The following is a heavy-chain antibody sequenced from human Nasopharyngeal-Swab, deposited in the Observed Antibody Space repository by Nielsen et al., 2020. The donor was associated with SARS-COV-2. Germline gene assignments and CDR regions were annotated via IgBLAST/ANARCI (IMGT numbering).Heavy chain of an antibody. V-gene: IGHV3-30*03. D-gene: IGHD2-15*01. CDR3: ASCSGGSCYSGWFDP. Sequence: GESLKISCAASGFTFSSYDMHWVRQAPGKGLEWVAVISYDGSNKYYADSVKGRFTISRDNSKNTLYLQMNSLRAEDTAVYYCASCSGGSCYSGWFDPWGQGTLVTVSS. CDR2: ISYDGSNK. CDR1: GFTFSSYD. J-gene: IGHJ5*02.